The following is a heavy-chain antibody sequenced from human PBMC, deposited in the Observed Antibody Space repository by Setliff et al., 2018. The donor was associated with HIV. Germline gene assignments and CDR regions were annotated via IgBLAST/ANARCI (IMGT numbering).Heavy chain of an antibody. D-gene: IGHD1-7*01. V-gene: IGHV3-74*01. CDR1: GFTFSSYW. J-gene: IGHJ3*02. CDR3: AKDGDYSNWDYDAFDI. CDR2: VNNDGTDT. Sequence: GGSLRLSCAASGFTFSSYWMHWVRQAPGKGLVCVSRVNNDGTDTIYADSVKGRVTISRDNSKNTVDLQMNSLRPEDTAVYYCAKDGDYSNWDYDAFDIWGQGTMVTVSS.